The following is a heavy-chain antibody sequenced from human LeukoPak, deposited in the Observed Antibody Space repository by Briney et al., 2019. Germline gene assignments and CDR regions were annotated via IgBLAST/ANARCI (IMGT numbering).Heavy chain of an antibody. Sequence: PSETLSLTCTVSGGSISSSSYYWGWIRQPPGKGLEWIGSIYYSGSTYYNPSLKSRVTISVDTSKNRFSLKLSSVTAADTAVYYCARDIRLRYDYYYYMDVWGKGTTVTVSS. D-gene: IGHD3-9*01. CDR3: ARDIRLRYDYYYYMDV. CDR2: IYYSGST. CDR1: GGSISSSSYY. J-gene: IGHJ6*03. V-gene: IGHV4-39*07.